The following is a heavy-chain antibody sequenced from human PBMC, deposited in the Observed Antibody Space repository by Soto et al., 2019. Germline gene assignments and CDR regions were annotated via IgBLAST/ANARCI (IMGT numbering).Heavy chain of an antibody. D-gene: IGHD3-9*01. CDR1: GGSISSGGYY. CDR3: AGALRDDILTGYPYYFDY. J-gene: IGHJ4*02. Sequence: KPSETLSLTCTVSGGSISSGGYYWSWIRQHPGKGLEWIGYIYYSGSTYSNPSLKSRVTISVDTSKNQFSLKLSSVTAADTAVYYCAGALRDDILTGYPYYFDYWGQGTLVTVSS. CDR2: IYYSGST. V-gene: IGHV4-31*02.